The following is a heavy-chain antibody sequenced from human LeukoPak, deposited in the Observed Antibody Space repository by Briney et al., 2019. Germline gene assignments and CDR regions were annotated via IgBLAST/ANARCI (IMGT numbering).Heavy chain of an antibody. CDR3: ANIDCSGGSCYFDY. CDR2: IRYDGSNK. Sequence: GGSLRLSCAASGFTFSSYGMHWVRQAPGKGLEWVVFIRYDGSNKYYADSVKGRFTISRDNSKNTLYLQMNSLRAEDTAVYYCANIDCSGGSCYFDYWGQGTLVTVSS. J-gene: IGHJ4*02. CDR1: GFTFSSYG. D-gene: IGHD2-15*01. V-gene: IGHV3-30*02.